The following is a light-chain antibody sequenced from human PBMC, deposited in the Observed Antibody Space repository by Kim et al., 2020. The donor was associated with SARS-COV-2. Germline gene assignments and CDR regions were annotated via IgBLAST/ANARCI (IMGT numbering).Light chain of an antibody. CDR1: TGAVTSGHY. Sequence: AVVTQEPSLTVSPGGTVTLTCGSSTGAVTSGHYPYWFQQKPGQAPRTLIYHTTDKHSWTPARFSGSLLGGKAALTLSGAQPEDEADYYCLLSYSGGRQVIFGGGTKLTVL. CDR3: LLSYSGGRQVI. J-gene: IGLJ2*01. CDR2: HTT. V-gene: IGLV7-46*01.